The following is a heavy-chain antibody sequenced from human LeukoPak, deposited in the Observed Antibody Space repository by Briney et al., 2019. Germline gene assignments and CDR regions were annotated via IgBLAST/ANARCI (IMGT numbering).Heavy chain of an antibody. CDR3: ARGWQRQYQLLPYY. CDR1: GYTFSGYY. V-gene: IGHV1-2*02. D-gene: IGHD2-2*01. CDR2: INPNSGGT. J-gene: IGHJ4*02. Sequence: ASVKVSCKASGYTFSGYYIHWVRQAPGQGLEWMGWINPNSGGTNYAQKFQGRVTMTRGTSISTAYMELSRLRSDDTAVYYCARGWQRQYQLLPYYWGQGTLVTVSS.